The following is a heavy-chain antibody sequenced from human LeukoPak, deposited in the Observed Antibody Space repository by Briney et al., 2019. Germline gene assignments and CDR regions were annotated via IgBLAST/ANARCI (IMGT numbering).Heavy chain of an antibody. CDR2: ISGSGGST. CDR3: AKGPIVVVITTSFDY. CDR1: GFTFSSYA. D-gene: IGHD3-22*01. V-gene: IGHV3-23*01. J-gene: IGHJ4*02. Sequence: GGSLRLSCVASGFTFSSYAMSWVRQAPGKGLEWVSAISGSGGSTYYADSVKGRFTISRDNSKNTLYLQMNSLRAEDTAVYYCAKGPIVVVITTSFDYWGQGTLVTVSS.